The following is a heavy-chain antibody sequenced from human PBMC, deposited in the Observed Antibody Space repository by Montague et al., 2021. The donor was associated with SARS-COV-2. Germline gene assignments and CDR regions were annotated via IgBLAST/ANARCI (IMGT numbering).Heavy chain of an antibody. Sequence: SETPSLTCTVSGGSISSYYWSWIRQPPGKGLEWIGYIYYSGSTNYNPSXKSRVTISVDTSKNQFSLKLSSVTAADTAVYYCARGSGWVGNAFDIWGQGAMVTVSS. V-gene: IGHV4-59*01. CDR1: GGSISSYY. J-gene: IGHJ3*02. D-gene: IGHD6-19*01. CDR3: ARGSGWVGNAFDI. CDR2: IYYSGST.